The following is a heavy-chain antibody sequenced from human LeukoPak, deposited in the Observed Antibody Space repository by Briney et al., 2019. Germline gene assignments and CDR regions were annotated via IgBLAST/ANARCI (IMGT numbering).Heavy chain of an antibody. J-gene: IGHJ6*02. D-gene: IGHD2-2*01. CDR2: ISAYNGNT. CDR1: GYTFTSYG. Sequence: ASVKVSCKASGYTFTSYGISWVRQAPGQGLEWMEWISAYNGNTNYAQKLQGRVTMTTDTSTSTAYMELRSLRSDDTAVYYCARDCSSTSCQSIYYYYGMDVWGQGTTVTVSS. V-gene: IGHV1-18*01. CDR3: ARDCSSTSCQSIYYYYGMDV.